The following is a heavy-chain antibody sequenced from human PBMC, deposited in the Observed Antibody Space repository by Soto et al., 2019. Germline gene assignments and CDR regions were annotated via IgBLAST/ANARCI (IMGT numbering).Heavy chain of an antibody. CDR2: ISSSGSTR. D-gene: IGHD2-15*01. V-gene: IGHV3-48*03. Sequence: GGSLRLSCADSGFTFSSCEMNWVRQAPGKGLEWVSYISSSGSTRYYADSVKGRFTISRDNAKNSLYLQMNSLRAEDTAVYYCARDRIFIRAQPFDPWGQGTLVNVDS. CDR1: GFTFSSCE. CDR3: ARDRIFIRAQPFDP. J-gene: IGHJ5*02.